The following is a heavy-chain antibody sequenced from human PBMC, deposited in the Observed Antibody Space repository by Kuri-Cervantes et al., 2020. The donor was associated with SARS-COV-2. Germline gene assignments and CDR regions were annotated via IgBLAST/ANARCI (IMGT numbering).Heavy chain of an antibody. CDR2: INHSGST. CDR1: GFTFSSYS. V-gene: IGHV4-34*01. J-gene: IGHJ4*02. Sequence: ESLKISCAASGFTFSSYSMNWVRQAPGKGLEWIGEINHSGSTNYNPSLKSRVTISVDTSKNQFSLKLSSVTAADTAVYYCARGGAGQWLTPFDYWGQGTLVTVSS. CDR3: ARGGAGQWLTPFDY. D-gene: IGHD6-19*01.